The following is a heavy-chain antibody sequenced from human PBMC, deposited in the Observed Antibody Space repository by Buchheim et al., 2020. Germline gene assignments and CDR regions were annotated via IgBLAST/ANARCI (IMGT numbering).Heavy chain of an antibody. CDR3: VRHLAADDAFEI. CDR2: IHPSDSDA. D-gene: IGHD6-13*01. V-gene: IGHV5-51*01. Sequence: EVQLVQSGAEVKKPGESLRISCKGSGFSFISYWIGWVRQTPGKGLEWMGIIHPSDSDARYSPSLQGQVTFSADKSVRTAYLQWSSLRAADTAIYYCVRHLAADDAFEIWGQGT. J-gene: IGHJ3*02. CDR1: GFSFISYW.